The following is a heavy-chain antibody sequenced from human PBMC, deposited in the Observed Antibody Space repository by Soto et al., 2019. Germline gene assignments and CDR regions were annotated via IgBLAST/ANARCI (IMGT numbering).Heavy chain of an antibody. CDR3: AKDRQLVPGY. Sequence: QVQLVESGGGVVQPGRSLRLSCAASGFTFSNYGIHWVRQAPGKGLEWVAVISYDGSSKYYADSVKGRLTISRDNSKNTVYLQMNSLSVEDTAVYYCAKDRQLVPGYWGQGTLVTVSS. V-gene: IGHV3-30*18. J-gene: IGHJ4*02. CDR2: ISYDGSSK. D-gene: IGHD6-6*01. CDR1: GFTFSNYG.